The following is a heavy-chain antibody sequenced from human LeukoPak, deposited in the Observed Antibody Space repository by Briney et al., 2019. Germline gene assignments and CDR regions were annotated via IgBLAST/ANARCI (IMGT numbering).Heavy chain of an antibody. J-gene: IGHJ4*02. CDR3: AKDDYGDYSEVY. Sequence: PGGSLRLSCAASGFIFSNYNMHWVRQSPGKGLEWVAVISYDGSNKYYADSLKGRFTISRDNSKNTLYLQMDSLRTEDTAVYYCAKDDYGDYSEVYWGQETLVTVSS. CDR2: ISYDGSNK. V-gene: IGHV3-30*18. CDR1: GFIFSNYN. D-gene: IGHD4/OR15-4a*01.